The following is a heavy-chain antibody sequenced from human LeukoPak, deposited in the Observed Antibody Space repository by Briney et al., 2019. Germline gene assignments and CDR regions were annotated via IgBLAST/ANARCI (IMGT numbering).Heavy chain of an antibody. Sequence: GGSLRLSCAASGFTFSDSAMHWVRQASGKGLEWVGRIRSKANSYATTYAASVKGRLTISRDDSKNTAFLQMNSLKTDDTAVYYCTRPGLFKDAFDFWGQGTMVTVSS. V-gene: IGHV3-73*01. J-gene: IGHJ3*01. CDR2: IRSKANSYAT. CDR3: TRPGLFKDAFDF. D-gene: IGHD3-22*01. CDR1: GFTFSDSA.